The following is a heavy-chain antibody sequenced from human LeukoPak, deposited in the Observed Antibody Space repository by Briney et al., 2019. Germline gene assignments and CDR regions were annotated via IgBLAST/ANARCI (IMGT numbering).Heavy chain of an antibody. Sequence: SETLSLTCTVSGGSINRYYWSWIRQSPGKGLEWIAWIYYTGTTNYNPSLKSRVTISVDTSKNQFSLRLTSVTAADTTVYFCARGWGTGSSDYWGQGILVTVSS. CDR1: GGSINRYY. J-gene: IGHJ4*02. CDR2: IYYTGTT. CDR3: ARGWGTGSSDY. V-gene: IGHV4-59*01. D-gene: IGHD2-8*02.